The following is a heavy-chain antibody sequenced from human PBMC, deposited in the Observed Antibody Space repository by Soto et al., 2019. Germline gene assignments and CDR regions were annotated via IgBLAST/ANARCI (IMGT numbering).Heavy chain of an antibody. Sequence: QVQLVQSGAEVKKPGASVKVSCKASGYTFTSYGISWVRQAPGQGLEWMGWISAYNGNTNYAQKLQGRVTMTTDTYTSIAYMDLRSLRSDDTAVYYCATTLGEYNWFDPWVQGTLVTVSS. CDR3: ATTLGEYNWFDP. D-gene: IGHD3-10*01. V-gene: IGHV1-18*01. J-gene: IGHJ5*02. CDR2: ISAYNGNT. CDR1: GYTFTSYG.